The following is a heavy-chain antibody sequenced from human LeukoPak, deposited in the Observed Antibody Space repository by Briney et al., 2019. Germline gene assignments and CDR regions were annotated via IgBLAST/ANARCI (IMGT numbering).Heavy chain of an antibody. Sequence: SVKVSCKASGGTFTNYAINWVRQAPRQGLEWMGRTIPVFNIANYAQKFQGKVTITADKSTSTAYMELINLTSEDTAVYYCARDPKPDILTFGGPTGGYFDFWGQGTLVTVSS. CDR3: ARDPKPDILTFGGPTGGYFDF. D-gene: IGHD3-16*01. J-gene: IGHJ4*02. CDR1: GGTFTNYA. V-gene: IGHV1-69*10. CDR2: TIPVFNIA.